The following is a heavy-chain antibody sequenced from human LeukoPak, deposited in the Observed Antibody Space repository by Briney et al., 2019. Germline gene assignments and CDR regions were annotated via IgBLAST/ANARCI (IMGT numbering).Heavy chain of an antibody. D-gene: IGHD2-15*01. J-gene: IGHJ4*02. Sequence: ASEKVSCKASGYTFTDYYMHWVRQAPGQGLEWMGRINPKSGDTSFAQKFRGRVTMTRDTSVTTAYMELGRLTSDDTAICYCARDSRVAGDYWGQGTLVTVSS. V-gene: IGHV1-2*06. CDR2: INPKSGDT. CDR1: GYTFTDYY. CDR3: ARDSRVAGDY.